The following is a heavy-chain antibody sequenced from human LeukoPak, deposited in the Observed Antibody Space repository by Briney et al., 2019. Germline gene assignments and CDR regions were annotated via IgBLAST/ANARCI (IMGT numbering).Heavy chain of an antibody. J-gene: IGHJ4*02. CDR1: GGSFRGYY. CDR3: ARGMRVRGVIIIIFDY. D-gene: IGHD3-10*01. V-gene: IGHV4-34*01. Sequence: SETLSLTCAVYGGSFRGYYWSWIRQPPGKGLEWIGEINHSGSTNYNPSLKSRVTISVDTSKNQFSLKLSSVTAADTAVYYCARGMRVRGVIIIIFDYWGQGTLVTVSS. CDR2: INHSGST.